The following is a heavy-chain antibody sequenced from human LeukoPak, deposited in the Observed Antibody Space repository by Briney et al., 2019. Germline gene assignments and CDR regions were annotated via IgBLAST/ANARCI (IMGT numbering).Heavy chain of an antibody. CDR1: AYTFTSYS. CDR2: ISAYNGNT. Sequence: ASVNVSCKCSAYTFTSYSISWVRHAPGQGHEWVWGISAYNGNTNYAQKLQGRVTMTTDTYTSTAYMYLKSLRSNDTAVYYCASIRGYDYYYYYGMDVWGQGTTVTVS. CDR3: ASIRGYDYYYYYGMDV. D-gene: IGHD5-12*01. J-gene: IGHJ6*02. V-gene: IGHV1-18*01.